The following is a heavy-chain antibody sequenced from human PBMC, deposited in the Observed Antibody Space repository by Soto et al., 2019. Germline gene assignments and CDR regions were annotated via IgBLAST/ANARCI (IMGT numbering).Heavy chain of an antibody. CDR2: IYYSGST. V-gene: IGHV4-31*03. J-gene: IGHJ6*02. CDR1: GDSISSGGYY. Sequence: SETLSLTCSVSGDSISSGGYYWSWIRQSPGKGLQWIGNIYYSGSTYYNPALTSRLSMSVDTSKNQFSLKLSSVTAADTAVYYCARIHTPDVNYGMDVWGQGTTVTVSS. CDR3: ARIHTPDVNYGMDV.